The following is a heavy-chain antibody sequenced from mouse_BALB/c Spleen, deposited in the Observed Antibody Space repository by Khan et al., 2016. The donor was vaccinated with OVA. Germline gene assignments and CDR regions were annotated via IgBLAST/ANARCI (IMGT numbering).Heavy chain of an antibody. CDR3: ARKGTDGNYVDY. CDR2: ISGGGSHT. Sequence: EVELVESGGGLVKPGGSLKLSCAASGFTFSNYGMSWIRQTPEKRLEWVATISGGGSHTYYSDSVKGRFTISRDNGKNNLHLQMSSLRSEETALYYGARKGTDGNYVDYGGQGTTLTVAS. CDR1: GFTFSNYG. D-gene: IGHD2-3*01. J-gene: IGHJ2*01. V-gene: IGHV5-9-2*01.